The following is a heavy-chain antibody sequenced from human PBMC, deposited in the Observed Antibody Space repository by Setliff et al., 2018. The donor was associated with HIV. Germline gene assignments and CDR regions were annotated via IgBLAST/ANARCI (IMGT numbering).Heavy chain of an antibody. J-gene: IGHJ4*02. CDR1: GYRFSSYG. D-gene: IGHD3-16*02. CDR3: ARDVTKDMITFGEVIVTSRGYFDS. Sequence: GASVKVSCKASGYRFSSYGISWVRQAPGQGLEWMGGIIPLHGIANYIQKFQGRVTITADKSTTTAYMELSSLRSEDTAVYYCARDVTKDMITFGEVIVTSRGYFDSWGQGTLVTVSS. V-gene: IGHV1-69*10. CDR2: IIPLHGIA.